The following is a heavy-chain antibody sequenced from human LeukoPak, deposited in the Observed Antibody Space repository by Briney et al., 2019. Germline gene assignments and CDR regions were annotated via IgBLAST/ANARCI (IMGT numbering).Heavy chain of an antibody. V-gene: IGHV4-31*03. CDR3: ARAYDSTSPVDY. CDR2: IYYSGST. J-gene: IGHJ4*02. Sequence: SETLSLTCTVSGGSISSGGYYWSWIRRHPGKGLEWIGYIYYSGSTYYNPSLKSRVTISVDTSKNQFSLKLSSVTAADTAVYYCARAYDSTSPVDYWGQGTLVTVSS. CDR1: GGSISSGGYY. D-gene: IGHD3-3*01.